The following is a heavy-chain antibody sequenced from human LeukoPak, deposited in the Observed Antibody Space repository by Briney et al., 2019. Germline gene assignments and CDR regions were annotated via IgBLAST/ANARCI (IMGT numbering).Heavy chain of an antibody. CDR1: GGSISSYY. CDR2: IYYSGST. Sequence: SETLSLTCTVSGGSISSYYWSWIRHPPGKGLEWIGYIYYSGSTNYNPSLKSRVTISVDTSKNQFSLKLSSVTAADTAVYYCARTSGDAFDIWGQGTMVTVSS. V-gene: IGHV4-59*01. CDR3: ARTSGDAFDI. J-gene: IGHJ3*02.